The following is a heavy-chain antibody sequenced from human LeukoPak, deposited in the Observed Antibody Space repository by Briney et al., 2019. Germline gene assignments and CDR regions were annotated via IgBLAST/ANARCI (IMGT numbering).Heavy chain of an antibody. CDR1: GGSISSSSYY. CDR3: ARHLVVGRFDP. D-gene: IGHD3-10*01. J-gene: IGHJ5*02. CDR2: IYHSGST. V-gene: IGHV4-39*01. Sequence: ASETLSLTCTVSGGSISSSSYYWGWIRQPPGKGLEWIGGIYHSGSTYYNPSLKSRVTISVDTSKNQFSLKLRSMTAADTAVYYCARHLVVGRFDPWGQGTLVTVSS.